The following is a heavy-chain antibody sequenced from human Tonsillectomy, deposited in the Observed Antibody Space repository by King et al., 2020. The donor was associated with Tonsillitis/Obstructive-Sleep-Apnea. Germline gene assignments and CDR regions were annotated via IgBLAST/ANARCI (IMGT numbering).Heavy chain of an antibody. J-gene: IGHJ6*03. D-gene: IGHD2-2*01. V-gene: IGHV3-9*01. CDR3: AKVKSPYCISTICYGGYYCMDV. CDR1: GFTFDDYA. Sequence: VQLVESGGGLVQPGRSLRLSCAASGFTFDDYAMHWVRQAPGKGLEWVSGISWNSGSIGYADSVKGRFTISRDNAKNSLYLQMNSLRAEDTALYYCAKVKSPYCISTICYGGYYCMDVWGKAPQVTVSS. CDR2: ISWNSGSI.